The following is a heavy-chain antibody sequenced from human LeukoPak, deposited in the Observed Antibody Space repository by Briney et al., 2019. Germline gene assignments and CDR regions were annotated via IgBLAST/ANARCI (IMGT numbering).Heavy chain of an antibody. CDR3: ARGEGLLHTLDY. Sequence: SKTLSLTCTVSGGSISSYYWSWIRQPPGKGLEWIGYIYYSGSTNYNPSLKSRVTISVDTSKNQFSLKLSSVTAADTAVYYCARGEGLLHTLDYWGQGTLVTVSS. V-gene: IGHV4-59*01. D-gene: IGHD1-26*01. CDR2: IYYSGST. CDR1: GGSISSYY. J-gene: IGHJ4*02.